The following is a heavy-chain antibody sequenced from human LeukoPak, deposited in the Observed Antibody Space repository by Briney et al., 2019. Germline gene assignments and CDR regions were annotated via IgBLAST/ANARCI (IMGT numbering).Heavy chain of an antibody. CDR2: IIPIFGTA. CDR3: ARDSGGIAAAGTTYYFDY. CDR1: GGTFSSYA. J-gene: IGHJ4*02. Sequence: SVKVSCKASGGTFSSYAISWVRQAPGQGLEWMGGIIPIFGTANYAQKFQGRVTITTDESTSTAYMELSSLRSEDTAVYYCARDSGGIAAAGTTYYFDYWGQGTLVTVSS. V-gene: IGHV1-69*05. D-gene: IGHD6-13*01.